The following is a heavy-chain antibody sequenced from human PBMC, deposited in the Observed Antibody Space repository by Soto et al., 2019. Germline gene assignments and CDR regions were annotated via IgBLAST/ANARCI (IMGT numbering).Heavy chain of an antibody. V-gene: IGHV1-18*01. CDR3: ARGSTSPKSYYGMDV. J-gene: IGHJ6*02. CDR1: GYTFTSYG. CDR2: ISAYNGNT. Sequence: ASVKVSCKASGYTFTSYGISWVRQAPGQGLEWMGWISAYNGNTNYAQKLQGRVTMTTDTSTSTAYMELRSLRSDDTAVYYCARGSTSPKSYYGMDVWGQGTKVTVSS.